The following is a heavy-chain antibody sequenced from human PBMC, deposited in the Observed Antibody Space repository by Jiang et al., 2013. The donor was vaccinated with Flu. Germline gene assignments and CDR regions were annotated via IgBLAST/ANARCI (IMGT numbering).Heavy chain of an antibody. CDR1: GFTFSNYA. CDR2: VGDNGLGI. V-gene: IGHV3-64*01. D-gene: IGHD3-9*01. Sequence: VQLVESGGGLVQPGESLRLSCAAFGFTFSNYAMHWVRQAPGKGLEYVSTVGDNGLGIKYASSVKGRFIISRDNPKNTLYLQMGSLRAEDTAVYYCXRELTHSRYFDLWGRGTLVTVS. CDR3: XRELTHSRYFDL. J-gene: IGHJ2*01.